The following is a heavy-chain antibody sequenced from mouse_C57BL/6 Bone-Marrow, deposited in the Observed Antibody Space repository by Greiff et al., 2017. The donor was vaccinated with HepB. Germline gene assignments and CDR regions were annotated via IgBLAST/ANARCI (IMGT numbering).Heavy chain of an antibody. CDR1: GYTFTSYW. J-gene: IGHJ4*01. CDR2: IHPNSGST. D-gene: IGHD2-5*01. V-gene: IGHV1-64*01. Sequence: QVQLQQPGAELVKPGASVKLSCKASGYTFTSYWMHWVKQRPGQGLEWIGMIHPNSGSTNYNEKFKSKATLTVDKSSSTAYMQLSSLTSEDAAVYYCAWSNYDGAMDYWGQGTSVTVSS. CDR3: AWSNYDGAMDY.